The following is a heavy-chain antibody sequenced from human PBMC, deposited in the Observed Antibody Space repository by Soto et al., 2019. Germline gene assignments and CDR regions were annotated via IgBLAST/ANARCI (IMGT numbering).Heavy chain of an antibody. CDR2: ISAYNGNT. D-gene: IGHD3-3*01. V-gene: IGHV1-18*04. Sequence: ASVKVSCKASGYTFTSYGISWVRQAPGQGLEWMGWISAYNGNTNYAQKLQGRVTMTTDTSTSTAYMELRSLRSDDTAVYYCARAHYDFWSGYSEDYWGQGTMVTVSS. CDR1: GYTFTSYG. J-gene: IGHJ4*02. CDR3: ARAHYDFWSGYSEDY.